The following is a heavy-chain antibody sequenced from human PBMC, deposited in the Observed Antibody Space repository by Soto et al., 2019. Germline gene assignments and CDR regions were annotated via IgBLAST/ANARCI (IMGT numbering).Heavy chain of an antibody. Sequence: PGGSLRLSCAASGFTFSSYPMSWVRHAPGKGLEWVSAITASGAFTNHADSVKGRFTISRDNSTNTPYLQMTSLRAEDPAVYYCTKASDTVNSYEVYDMWGQGTMVTVSS. CDR3: TKASDTVNSYEVYDM. J-gene: IGHJ3*02. CDR2: ITASGAFT. CDR1: GFTFSSYP. D-gene: IGHD5-18*01. V-gene: IGHV3-23*01.